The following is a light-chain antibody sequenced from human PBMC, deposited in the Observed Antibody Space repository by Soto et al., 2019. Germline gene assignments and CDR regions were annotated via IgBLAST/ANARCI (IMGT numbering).Light chain of an antibody. CDR3: CSYEGDYSWV. CDR1: SSDVGGFNF. V-gene: IGLV2-11*01. J-gene: IGLJ1*01. CDR2: DVT. Sequence: QSALTQPRSVSGSPGQSVTISCTGTSSDVGGFNFVSWYQLFPGKAPQLIIFDVTKRPSGVPARFSGSRSGNTASLTISGLQAEDEADYYCCSYEGDYSWVFGIGTKLTVL.